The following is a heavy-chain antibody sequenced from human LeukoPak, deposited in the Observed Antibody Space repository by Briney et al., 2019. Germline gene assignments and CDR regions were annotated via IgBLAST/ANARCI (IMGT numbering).Heavy chain of an antibody. CDR3: AKGPNYFDS. V-gene: IGHV3-74*01. Sequence: GGSLRLSCAASGFIFSNYWMHWVRQAPGKGLVWVTRMNSDGRATYYADSVQGRFTISRDNAKNTLYLQMNSLRAEDTAMYFCAKGPNYFDSWGQGTLVTVSS. CDR1: GFIFSNYW. CDR2: MNSDGRAT. J-gene: IGHJ4*02.